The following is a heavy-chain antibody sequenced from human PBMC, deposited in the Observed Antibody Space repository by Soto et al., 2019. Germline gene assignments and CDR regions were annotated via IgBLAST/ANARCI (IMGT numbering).Heavy chain of an antibody. Sequence: QVQLVESGGRVVQPGRSLRLSCAASGFNFNSNAMHWVRQAPGKGLEWVAVISFDGSNIFYGDSVKGRFTISRDNSENTLDLQMNSLRAEDTALYYCARDHDSSSWYGYLDYWGQGTLVTVSS. J-gene: IGHJ4*02. D-gene: IGHD6-13*01. V-gene: IGHV3-33*01. CDR1: GFNFNSNA. CDR2: ISFDGSNI. CDR3: ARDHDSSSWYGYLDY.